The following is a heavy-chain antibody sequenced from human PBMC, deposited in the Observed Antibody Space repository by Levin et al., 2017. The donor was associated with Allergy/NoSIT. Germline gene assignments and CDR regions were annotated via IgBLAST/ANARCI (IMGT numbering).Heavy chain of an antibody. CDR2: IWYDGSNK. Sequence: GGSLRLSCAASGFTFSSYGMHWVRQAPGKGLEWVAVIWYDGSNKYYADSVKGRFTISRDNSKNTLYLQMNSLRAEDTAVYYCARDFASTVTISSDWYFDLWGRGTLVTVSS. D-gene: IGHD4-17*01. CDR1: GFTFSSYG. CDR3: ARDFASTVTISSDWYFDL. V-gene: IGHV3-33*01. J-gene: IGHJ2*01.